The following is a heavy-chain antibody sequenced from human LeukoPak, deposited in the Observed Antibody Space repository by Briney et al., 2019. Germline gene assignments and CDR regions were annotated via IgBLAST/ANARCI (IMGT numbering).Heavy chain of an antibody. D-gene: IGHD1-20*01. CDR2: ISTSSSFI. V-gene: IGHV3-21*01. CDR1: GFTFSHYT. Sequence: PGGSLRLSCAASGFTFSHYTMNWVRQAPGKGLEWVSSISTSSSFIHYADSVKGRFTISRDNANNSLYLQMSSLRAEDTALYYCARDDNWNDIPFDHWGQGALVTVSS. CDR3: ARDDNWNDIPFDH. J-gene: IGHJ4*02.